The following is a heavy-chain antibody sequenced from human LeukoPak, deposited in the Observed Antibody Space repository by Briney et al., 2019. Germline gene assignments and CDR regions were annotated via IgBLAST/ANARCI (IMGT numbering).Heavy chain of an antibody. V-gene: IGHV3-23*01. J-gene: IGHJ3*01. CDR3: ARDIELST. Sequence: PGGSLRLSCAASGXTFSISAMTWVRQAPGKGLEWVALINYSGSNAYYADSVRGRFTISRDSSKSMLYLQMDSLRAEDTAIYYCARDIELSTWGQGTMVSV. D-gene: IGHD1-7*01. CDR2: INYSGSNA. CDR1: GXTFSISA.